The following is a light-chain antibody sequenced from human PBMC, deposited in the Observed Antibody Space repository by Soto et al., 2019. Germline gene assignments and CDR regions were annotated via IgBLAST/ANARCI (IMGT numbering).Light chain of an antibody. CDR2: SAS. Sequence: EIVLTQSPGTLSLSPGERATLSCRASQSVSGSYLAWYQQKPGQAPRLLIYSASSRATGIPDRFGGSGSGTDFTLTISRLEPEDFAVYYCPQYGGSPTFGPGTKVDIK. J-gene: IGKJ3*01. CDR3: PQYGGSPT. CDR1: QSVSGSY. V-gene: IGKV3-20*01.